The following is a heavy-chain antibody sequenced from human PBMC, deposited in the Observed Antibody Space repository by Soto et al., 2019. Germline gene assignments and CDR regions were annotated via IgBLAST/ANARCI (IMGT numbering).Heavy chain of an antibody. J-gene: IGHJ4*02. V-gene: IGHV3-23*01. D-gene: IGHD3-3*02. CDR2: ISGSGGST. Sequence: EVQLLESGGGLVQPGGSLRLSCAASGFTFSSYAMSWVRQAPGKGLEWVSAISGSGGSTYYADSVKGRFTISRDNSKKTLYLQMNSLRAEDTAVYYCAKDRWLQHAFFYWGQGPLVTVSS. CDR3: AKDRWLQHAFFY. CDR1: GFTFSSYA.